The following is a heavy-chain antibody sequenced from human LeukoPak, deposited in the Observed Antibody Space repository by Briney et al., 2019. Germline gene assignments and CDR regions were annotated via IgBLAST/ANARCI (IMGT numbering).Heavy chain of an antibody. D-gene: IGHD6-13*01. Sequence: PGGSLRLSCAATGFIFYEYGKHWVRHATGKGVEWVSLISVDAPTTYYPSTVKSPFTISRPNTKTSLYLQMNSLRTEHSTLYYCARDIYSSNCSSENYWGQGPLFTVS. V-gene: IGHV3-43*02. CDR1: GFIFYEYG. J-gene: IGHJ4*02. CDR2: ISVDAPTT. CDR3: ARDIYSSNCSSENY.